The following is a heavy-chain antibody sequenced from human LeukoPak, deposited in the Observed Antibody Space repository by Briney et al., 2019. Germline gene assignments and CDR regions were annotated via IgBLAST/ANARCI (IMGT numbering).Heavy chain of an antibody. CDR1: GVSISSAGYY. Sequence: SETLSLTCTVSGVSISSAGYYWSWIRQHPGKGLEWIGYIYFTGNTYYNPSLKSRVTILVDTSKNQFSLKLSSVTAADTAVYYCAREYCSGGSCYVDNAWGQGTLVTVSS. D-gene: IGHD2-15*01. J-gene: IGHJ4*02. CDR2: IYFTGNT. CDR3: AREYCSGGSCYVDNA. V-gene: IGHV4-31*03.